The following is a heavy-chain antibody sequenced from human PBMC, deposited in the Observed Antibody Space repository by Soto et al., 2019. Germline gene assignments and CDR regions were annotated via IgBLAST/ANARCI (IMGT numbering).Heavy chain of an antibody. D-gene: IGHD6-13*01. J-gene: IGHJ2*01. V-gene: IGHV4-59*01. CDR3: ARDPVMYSCSWYVIWYFDL. CDR2: IYYSGSS. Sequence: QVQLQESGPGLVKPSETLSLTCTVSGGSISSYYWSWIRQPPAKGLEWIGYIYYSGSSNYNPSLKSRVTISVDTSKIQFSLKLSSVTAADTAVYYCARDPVMYSCSWYVIWYFDLWGRGTLVTVSS. CDR1: GGSISSYY.